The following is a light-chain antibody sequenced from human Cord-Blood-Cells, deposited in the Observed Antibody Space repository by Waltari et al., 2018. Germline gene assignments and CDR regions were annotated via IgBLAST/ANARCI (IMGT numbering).Light chain of an antibody. J-gene: IGLJ3*02. V-gene: IGLV2-23*01. CDR3: CSYAGSSTSWV. CDR1: SSDVGSYNL. Sequence: QSALTQPASVSGSPGQSITISCTGTSSDVGSYNLVSWYQQPPGKAPKLMIYEGSKRPPGGSNRFSASKSCNTASLTISGLQAEDEADYYCCSYAGSSTSWVFGGGTKLTVL. CDR2: EGS.